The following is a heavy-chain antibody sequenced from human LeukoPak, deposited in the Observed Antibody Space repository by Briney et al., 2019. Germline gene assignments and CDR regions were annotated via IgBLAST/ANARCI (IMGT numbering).Heavy chain of an antibody. V-gene: IGHV1-2*02. CDR2: INPNSGGT. Sequence: ASVKVSCKASGYTFTGYYMHWVRQAPGQGLEWMGWINPNSGGTNYAQKFQGRVTMTRDTSISTAYMELSRLRSDDTAVYCCAREPTGTTSADPWGQGTLVTVSS. CDR3: AREPTGTTSADP. J-gene: IGHJ5*02. D-gene: IGHD1-1*01. CDR1: GYTFTGYY.